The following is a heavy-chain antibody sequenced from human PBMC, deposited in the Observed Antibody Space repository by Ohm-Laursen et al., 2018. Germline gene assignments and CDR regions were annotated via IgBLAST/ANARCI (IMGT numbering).Heavy chain of an antibody. CDR3: ARAAEYYDSSGYYLGYYYYAMDV. D-gene: IGHD3-22*01. V-gene: IGHV3-13*01. Sequence: SLRLSCSASGFTFSKYDMHWVRKATGKGLEWVSSSTTSGDTFHPGSVKGRFTTSRDNVQNSLYLQMNSLTAVDTAVYYCARAAEYYDSSGYYLGYYYYAMDVWGQGAPVTVS. J-gene: IGHJ6*02. CDR2: STTSGDT. CDR1: GFTFSKYD.